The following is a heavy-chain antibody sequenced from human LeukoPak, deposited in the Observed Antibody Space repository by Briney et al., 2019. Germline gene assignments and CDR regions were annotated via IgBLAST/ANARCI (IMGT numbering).Heavy chain of an antibody. CDR3: ARGADWPFDY. D-gene: IGHD3-9*01. J-gene: IGHJ4*02. CDR1: GGSISSSSYY. Sequence: SETLSLTCTVSGGSISSSSYYWGWIRQPPGKGLEWIGSIYYSGSTYYNPSLKSRVTISVDTSKNQFSLKLGSVTAADTAVYYCARGADWPFDYWGQGTLVTVSS. CDR2: IYYSGST. V-gene: IGHV4-39*07.